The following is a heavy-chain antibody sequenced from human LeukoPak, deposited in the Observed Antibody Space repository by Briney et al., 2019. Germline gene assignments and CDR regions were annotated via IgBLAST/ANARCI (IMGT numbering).Heavy chain of an antibody. CDR3: ARVVWGGSYYNYYYGMDV. J-gene: IGHJ6*02. CDR1: GYSFTSYW. Sequence: GESLKISCKGSGYSFTSYWIGWVRQMPGKGLEWMGIIYPGDSDTRYSPSFQGQVTISADKSISTAYLQWSSLKASDTAMYYCARVVWGGSYYNYYYGMDVWGQGTTVTVSS. D-gene: IGHD1-26*01. CDR2: IYPGDSDT. V-gene: IGHV5-51*01.